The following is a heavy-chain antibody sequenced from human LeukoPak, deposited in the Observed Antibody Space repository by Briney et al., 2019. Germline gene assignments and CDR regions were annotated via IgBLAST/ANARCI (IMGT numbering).Heavy chain of an antibody. CDR2: IKQDGSEK. J-gene: IGHJ4*02. CDR3: VTHEVTVVTRSTFDH. Sequence: GGSLRLSCAASGFTFSSYWMSWVRQAPGKGLEWVANIKQDGSEKYYGDSVKGRFTISRDNAKNSLYLQMNSLRSDDTAIYYCVTHEVTVVTRSTFDHWGQGTLVTVSS. CDR1: GFTFSSYW. V-gene: IGHV3-7*01. D-gene: IGHD4-23*01.